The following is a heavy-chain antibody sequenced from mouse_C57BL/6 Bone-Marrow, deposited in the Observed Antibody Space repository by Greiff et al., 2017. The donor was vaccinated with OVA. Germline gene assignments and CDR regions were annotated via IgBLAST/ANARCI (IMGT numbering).Heavy chain of an antibody. J-gene: IGHJ2*01. CDR1: GYTFTSYW. CDR3: ARGDVPYFDY. D-gene: IGHD3-3*01. CDR2: IYPSDSET. V-gene: IGHV1-61*01. Sequence: VQLQQPGAELVRPGSSVKLSCKASGYTFTSYWMDWVKQRPGQGLEWIGNIYPSDSETHYNQKFKDKATLTVDKSSSTAYMQLSSLTSEDSAVYYCARGDVPYFDYWGQGTTLTVSS.